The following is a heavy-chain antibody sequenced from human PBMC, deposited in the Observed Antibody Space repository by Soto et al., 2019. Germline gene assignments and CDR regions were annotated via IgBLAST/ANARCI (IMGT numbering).Heavy chain of an antibody. CDR1: GFTFSSYS. J-gene: IGHJ3*02. V-gene: IGHV3-48*02. CDR2: ISSSSSTI. D-gene: IGHD3-3*01. CDR3: ARDGRSICGVVTLMDPCAFNI. Sequence: GGSLRLSCAASGFTFSSYSMNWVRQAPGKGLEWVSYISSSSSTIYYADSVKGRFTISRDNAKNSLYLQMNSLRDEDTAVYYCARDGRSICGVVTLMDPCAFNIWGQGTMVTVSS.